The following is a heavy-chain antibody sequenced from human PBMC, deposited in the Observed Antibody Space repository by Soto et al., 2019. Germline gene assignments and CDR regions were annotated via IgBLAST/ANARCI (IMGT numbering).Heavy chain of an antibody. CDR2: ITWNSETI. V-gene: IGHV3-9*01. J-gene: IGHJ3*02. CDR3: TRDSPFDI. Sequence: EVQLVESGGGLVQPGSSLRLSCAASGFNFEDYSMHWVRQTPGKSLEWVSGITWNSETIGYADSVKGRFAVSRDNAKNSLYLQMNSLRAEDTALYYCTRDSPFDIWGQGTMVTVSS. CDR1: GFNFEDYS.